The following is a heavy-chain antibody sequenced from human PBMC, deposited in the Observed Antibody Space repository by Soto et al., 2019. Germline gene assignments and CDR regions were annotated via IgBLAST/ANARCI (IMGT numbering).Heavy chain of an antibody. CDR3: ARDGGTIFVVVIHDFDY. J-gene: IGHJ4*02. D-gene: IGHD3-3*01. V-gene: IGHV3-11*06. Sequence: QVQLVESGGGLVKPGGSLRLSCAASGFTFSDYYMSWIRQAPGKGLEWVSYISSSSSYTNYADSVKGRFTISRDNAKNSLYLQMNSLRAEDTAVYYCARDGGTIFVVVIHDFDYWGQGTLVTVSS. CDR1: GFTFSDYY. CDR2: ISSSSSYT.